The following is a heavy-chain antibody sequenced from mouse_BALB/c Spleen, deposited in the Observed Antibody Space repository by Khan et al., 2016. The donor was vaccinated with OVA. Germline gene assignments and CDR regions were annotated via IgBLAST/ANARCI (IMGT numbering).Heavy chain of an antibody. CDR2: ISYSGST. V-gene: IGHV3-2*02. J-gene: IGHJ2*01. CDR3: ACNRFHYRYSFFDY. CDR1: GYSITSDYA. D-gene: IGHD2-14*01. Sequence: EVQLQESGPGLVKPSQSPSLTCTVTGYSITSDYAWTWIRQFPGNKLEWMGYISYSGSTSYNPSLTSRISITRDTSKNQFFLQLISVTTEDTATYYCACNRFHYRYSFFDYWGQGTTLTVSS.